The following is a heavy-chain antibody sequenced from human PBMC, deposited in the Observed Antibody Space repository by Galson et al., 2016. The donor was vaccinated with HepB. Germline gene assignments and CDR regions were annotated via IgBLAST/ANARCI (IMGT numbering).Heavy chain of an antibody. CDR2: IYYSGST. V-gene: IGHV4-39*01. Sequence: SETLSLTCTVSGGSITGSSYYWGWIRQPPGKGLELIGSIYYSGSTYYNPSLKSRVTISVDTSKNQLPLKLSSVTAADTAVYYCARIGYGDYWAGIMDVWGQGTTVTVSS. J-gene: IGHJ6*02. D-gene: IGHD4-17*01. CDR3: ARIGYGDYWAGIMDV. CDR1: GGSITGSSYY.